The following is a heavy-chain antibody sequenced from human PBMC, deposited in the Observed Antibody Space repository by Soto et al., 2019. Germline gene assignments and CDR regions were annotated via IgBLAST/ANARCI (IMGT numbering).Heavy chain of an antibody. CDR2: ISSSSSYI. V-gene: IGHV3-21*01. CDR3: ARVRGVILDDAFDI. J-gene: IGHJ3*02. CDR1: GFTFSSYS. D-gene: IGHD3-10*01. Sequence: EVQLVESGGGLVKPGGSLRLSCAASGFTFSSYSMNWVRQPPGKGLEWVSSISSSSSYIYYADSVKGRFTISRDNAKNSLYLQMNSLRAEDTAVYYCARVRGVILDDAFDIWGQGTMVTVSS.